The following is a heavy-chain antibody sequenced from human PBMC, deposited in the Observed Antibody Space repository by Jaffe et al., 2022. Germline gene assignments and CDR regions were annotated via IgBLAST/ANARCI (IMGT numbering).Heavy chain of an antibody. CDR3: ARGRGYSGYDSVLSG. CDR2: INPNSGGT. D-gene: IGHD5-12*01. J-gene: IGHJ4*02. CDR1: GYTFTGYY. Sequence: QVQLVQSGAEVKKPGASVKVSCKASGYTFTGYYMHWVRQAPGQGLEWMGRINPNSGGTNYAQKFQGRVTMTRDTSISTAYMELSRLRSDDTAVYYCARGRGYSGYDSVLSGWGQGTLVTVSS. V-gene: IGHV1-2*06.